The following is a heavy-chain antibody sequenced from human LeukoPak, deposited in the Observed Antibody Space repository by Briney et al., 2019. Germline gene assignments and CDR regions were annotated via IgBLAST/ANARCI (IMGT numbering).Heavy chain of an antibody. CDR2: MNPNSGNT. V-gene: IGHV1-8*01. CDR3: ATEAVAGTSWFDP. CDR1: GYTFTSYD. D-gene: IGHD6-19*01. J-gene: IGHJ5*02. Sequence: ASVKVSCKASGYTFTSYDINWVRQATGQGLEWMGWMNPNSGNTGYAQKFQGRVIMTRNTSISTAYMELSSLRSEDTAVYYCATEAVAGTSWFDPWGQGTLVTVSS.